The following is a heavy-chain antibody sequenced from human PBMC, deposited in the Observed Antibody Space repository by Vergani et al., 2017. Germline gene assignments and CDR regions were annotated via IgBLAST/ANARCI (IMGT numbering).Heavy chain of an antibody. D-gene: IGHD4-11*01. J-gene: IGHJ6*02. V-gene: IGHV4-38-2*02. Sequence: QVQLQESGPGLVKPSETLSLTCAVSGYSISSGYYWGWIRQPPGKGLEWIGSIYHSGSTYYNPSLKSRVTISVDTSKNQFSLKLSSVTAADTAVYYCARDRRSNYVRLYGRDVWGQGTTVTVSS. CDR2: IYHSGST. CDR1: GYSISSGYY. CDR3: ARDRRSNYVRLYGRDV.